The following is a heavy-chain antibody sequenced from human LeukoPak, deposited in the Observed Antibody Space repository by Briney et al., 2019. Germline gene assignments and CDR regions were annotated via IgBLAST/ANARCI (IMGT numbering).Heavy chain of an antibody. J-gene: IGHJ3*01. Sequence: SETLSLTCTVSGVSISSASYFWGWIRQPPGKGLEWIGTLYYSGSTYYSASLKSRVTMSGDTSRNQFSLRLSSVNAADTAVYYCAKAGVRYSDSSALYAFDFWGPGTMVTVSS. CDR2: LYYSGST. CDR1: GVSISSASYF. CDR3: AKAGVRYSDSSALYAFDF. V-gene: IGHV4-39*01. D-gene: IGHD3-22*01.